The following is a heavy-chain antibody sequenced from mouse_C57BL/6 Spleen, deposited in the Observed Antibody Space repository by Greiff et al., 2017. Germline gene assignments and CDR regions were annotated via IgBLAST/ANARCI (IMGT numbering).Heavy chain of an antibody. CDR1: GFSFNTYA. D-gene: IGHD2-12*01. J-gene: IGHJ1*03. V-gene: IGHV10-1*01. CDR2: IRSKSNNYAT. Sequence: EVQVVESGGGLVQPKGSLKLSCAASGFSFNTYAMNWVRQAPGKGLEWVARIRSKSNNYATYYADSVKDRFTISRDDSESMLYLQMNNLKTEDTAMYCCVRQDSEHWYFDVWGTGTTVTVSS. CDR3: VRQDSEHWYFDV.